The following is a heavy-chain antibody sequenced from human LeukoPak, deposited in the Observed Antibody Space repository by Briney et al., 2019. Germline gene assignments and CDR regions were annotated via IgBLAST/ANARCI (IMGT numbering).Heavy chain of an antibody. J-gene: IGHJ6*02. CDR2: IYSGGXT. V-gene: IGHV3-66*01. Sequence: SNXMXXVRQAPGKGLEWVSVIYSGGXTYYADSVKGRFTISRDNSKNTLYLQMNSLRAEDTAVYYCAREPPYYYGSGSYYNPYYGMDVWGQGTTVTVSS. CDR1: SNX. D-gene: IGHD3-10*01. CDR3: AREPPYYYGSGSYYNPYYGMDV.